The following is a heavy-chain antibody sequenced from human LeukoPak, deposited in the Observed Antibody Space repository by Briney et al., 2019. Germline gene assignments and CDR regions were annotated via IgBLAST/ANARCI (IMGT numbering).Heavy chain of an antibody. D-gene: IGHD6-19*01. J-gene: IGHJ4*02. V-gene: IGHV4-61*02. Sequence: SETLSLTCTVSGGSISSGSYYWSWIRQPAGKGLEWIGRIYTSGSTNYNPSLKSRVTISVDTSKDQFSLKLSSVTAADTAVYYCARVPSGWYNFDYWGQGALVTVSS. CDR2: IYTSGST. CDR1: GGSISSGSYY. CDR3: ARVPSGWYNFDY.